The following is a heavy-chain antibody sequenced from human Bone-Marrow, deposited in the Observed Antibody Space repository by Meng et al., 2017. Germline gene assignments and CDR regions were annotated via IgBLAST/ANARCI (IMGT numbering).Heavy chain of an antibody. CDR1: GGSISSIDW. D-gene: IGHD6-19*01. V-gene: IGHV4/OR15-8*02. J-gene: IGHJ4*02. CDR3: ASWIYSCGWQ. CDR2: IYHGGDT. Sequence: QLQGAGPELVQPSGTLSPTCVVSGGSISSIDWWSWVRQPPGKGLEWIGEIYHGGDTNYNPSLKSRVTIAIDRSKNQFSLKLSSVTAADTAVYYCASWIYSCGWQWGQGTLVTVSS.